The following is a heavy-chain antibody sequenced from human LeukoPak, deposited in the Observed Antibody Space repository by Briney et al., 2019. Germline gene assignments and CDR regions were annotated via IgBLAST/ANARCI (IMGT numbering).Heavy chain of an antibody. CDR1: GYSISSGYF. J-gene: IGHJ5*02. V-gene: IGHV4-38-2*02. D-gene: IGHD1-26*01. CDR2: IYHGGST. Sequence: SETLSLTCSVSGYSISSGYFWGWLRQPPGKGLEWIGSIYHGGSTFYSPSLKSRVTISVDTSKNQFSLKLSSVTAADTAVYYCARSGRNRVSWFDPWGQGTLVTVSS. CDR3: ARSGRNRVSWFDP.